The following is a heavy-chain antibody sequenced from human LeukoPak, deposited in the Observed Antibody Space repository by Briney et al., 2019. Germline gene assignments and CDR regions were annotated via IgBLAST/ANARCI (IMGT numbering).Heavy chain of an antibody. CDR3: ARGEWDLLYDY. D-gene: IGHD1-26*01. CDR1: GGAISGHY. J-gene: IGHJ4*02. V-gene: IGHV4-59*11. CDR2: IFYSGST. Sequence: SETLSLTCTVSGGAISGHYWSWLRQPPGKGLEWIGYIFYSGSTNYNPPLKSRITISVDTSKNQFSLKLSSVTAADAVVYCCARGEWDLLYDYWGQGTLVTVS.